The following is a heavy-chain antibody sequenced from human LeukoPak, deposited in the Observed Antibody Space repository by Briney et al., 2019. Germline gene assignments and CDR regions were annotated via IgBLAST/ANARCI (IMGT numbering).Heavy chain of an antibody. Sequence: YPSETLSLTCTVSGGSISSGYYWGWIRQPPGRGLEWIGSIYHSGSTYSNPSLKSRVTISVDTSKNQFSLKLCSVTAADTAVYYCARVVPADYYMDVWGKGTTVTVSS. J-gene: IGHJ6*03. CDR3: ARVVPADYYMDV. CDR1: GGSISSGYY. CDR2: IYHSGST. V-gene: IGHV4-38-2*02. D-gene: IGHD6-6*01.